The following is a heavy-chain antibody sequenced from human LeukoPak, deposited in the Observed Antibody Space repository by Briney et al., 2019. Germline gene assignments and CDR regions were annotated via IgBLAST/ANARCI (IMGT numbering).Heavy chain of an antibody. J-gene: IGHJ4*02. CDR2: ISGSGGST. CDR1: GFTFSTYV. CDR3: AKAEPLRYFDWLFAPYF. Sequence: GVSLRRSCAASGFTFSTYVMSRVRQAPGKGLEWVSTISGSGGSTYYADSVKGRFTISRDNSKNTLYLQMNSLRAEDTAVYYCAKAEPLRYFDWLFAPYFWGQGTLVTVSS. V-gene: IGHV3-23*01. D-gene: IGHD3-9*01.